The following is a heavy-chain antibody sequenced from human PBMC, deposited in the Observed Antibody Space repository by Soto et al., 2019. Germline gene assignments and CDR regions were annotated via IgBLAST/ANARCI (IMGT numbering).Heavy chain of an antibody. CDR1: GFSFTSYW. V-gene: IGHV5-51*01. D-gene: IGHD3-9*01. CDR3: ARQSYYDVLTGYLNWFDS. Sequence: GESLKISCNGSGFSFTSYWIGLVLQMTGKGLEWMGIISPIDSDTRYSPSFEGQVTISADNSINTAYLQWSSLKASDTGIYYCARQSYYDVLTGYLNWFDSWGRGTQVTVS. CDR2: ISPIDSDT. J-gene: IGHJ5*01.